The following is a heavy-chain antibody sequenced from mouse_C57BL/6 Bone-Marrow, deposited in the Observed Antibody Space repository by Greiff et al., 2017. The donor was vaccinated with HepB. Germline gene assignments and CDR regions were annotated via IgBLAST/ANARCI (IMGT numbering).Heavy chain of an antibody. CDR2: ISGGGGNT. Sequence: EVNVVESGGGLVKPGGSLKLSCAASGFTFSSYTMSWVRQTPEKRLEWVATISGGGGNTYYPDSVKGRFTISRDNAKNTLYLQMSSLRSEDTALYYCARQGGLGDWGQGTLVTVSA. CDR3: ARQGGLGD. D-gene: IGHD2-2*01. V-gene: IGHV5-9*01. CDR1: GFTFSSYT. J-gene: IGHJ3*01.